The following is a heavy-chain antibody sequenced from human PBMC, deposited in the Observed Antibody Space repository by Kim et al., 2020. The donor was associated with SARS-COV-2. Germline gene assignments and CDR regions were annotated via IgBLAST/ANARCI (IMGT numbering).Heavy chain of an antibody. D-gene: IGHD5-18*01. CDR3: ARDHGGYSSRFFGMDV. Sequence: GGSLRLSCAASGFTFSSYSMNWVRQAPGKGLEWVSYISSSSSTIYYADSVKGRFTISRDNAKNSLYLQMNSLRAEDTAVYYCARDHGGYSSRFFGMDVWGQGTTVTVSS. J-gene: IGHJ6*02. CDR2: ISSSSSTI. CDR1: GFTFSSYS. V-gene: IGHV3-48*04.